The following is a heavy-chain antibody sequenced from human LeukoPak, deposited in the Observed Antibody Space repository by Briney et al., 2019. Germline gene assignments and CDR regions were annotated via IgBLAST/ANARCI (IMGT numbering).Heavy chain of an antibody. V-gene: IGHV4-31*03. D-gene: IGHD2-2*01. CDR1: GGSISSGGYY. CDR3: ARSGSTSYHPSDY. Sequence: SQTLSLTCTVSGGSISSGGYYWSWIRQRPGKGLEWIGYIYYSGSTYYNPSLKSRVTISVDTSKNQFSLKLSSVTAADTAVYYCARSGSTSYHPSDYWGQGTLVTVSS. CDR2: IYYSGST. J-gene: IGHJ4*02.